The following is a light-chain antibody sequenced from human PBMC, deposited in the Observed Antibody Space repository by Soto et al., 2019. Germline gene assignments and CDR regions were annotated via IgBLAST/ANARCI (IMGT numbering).Light chain of an antibody. Sequence: SYVLTQPPSVSVAPGQTATITCGGDNIGSKSVHWYQQKPGQATVLVVYDDSERPSGITERFSGSNSWGAATLTASRVEAVDESVKYCQVWDSRSDHYVFGPGTKVTVL. CDR2: DDS. J-gene: IGLJ1*01. CDR1: NIGSKS. CDR3: QVWDSRSDHYV. V-gene: IGLV3-21*02.